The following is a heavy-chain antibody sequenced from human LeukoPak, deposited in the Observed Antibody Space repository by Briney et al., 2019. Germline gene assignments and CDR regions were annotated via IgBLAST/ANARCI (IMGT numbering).Heavy chain of an antibody. Sequence: ASVRVSCQASGYTFTSYGISWVRQAPGQGLEWMGWISAYNGNTNYAQTLQGRVTMTTDRSTSTAYMELRSPRSDDTAVYYCARQNSSSWYAYKDAFDIWGQGTMVTVSS. CDR1: GYTFTSYG. CDR3: ARQNSSSWYAYKDAFDI. CDR2: ISAYNGNT. J-gene: IGHJ3*02. V-gene: IGHV1-18*01. D-gene: IGHD6-13*01.